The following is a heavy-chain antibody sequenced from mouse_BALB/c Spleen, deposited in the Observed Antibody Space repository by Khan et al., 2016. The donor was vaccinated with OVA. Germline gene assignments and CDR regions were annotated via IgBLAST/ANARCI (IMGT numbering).Heavy chain of an antibody. CDR2: IWSDGTT. CDR3: ARQPYYHYNIMDY. V-gene: IGHV2-6-1*01. J-gene: IGHJ4*01. CDR1: GFSLTTYG. D-gene: IGHD2-10*01. Sequence: VKLEVSGPGLAAPSQSLSITCTISGFSLTTYGVHWVRQPPGKGLEWLVVIWSDGTTNYNSALKSRLTITKDNSQRQVFLKMNSLQTDDTAIYFCARQPYYHYNIMDYWGQGTSVTVSS.